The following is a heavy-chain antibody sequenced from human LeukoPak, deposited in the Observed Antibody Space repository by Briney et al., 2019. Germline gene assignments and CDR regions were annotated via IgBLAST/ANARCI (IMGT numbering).Heavy chain of an antibody. J-gene: IGHJ3*01. CDR3: ARNIVTGAFDV. V-gene: IGHV3-7*04. CDR1: GFSFSTSW. Sequence: GGSLRLSCAASGFSFSTSWMSWVRQAPGKGLEWVANIRADGSKKDYVDSVKGRFTISRDNPKNSLYLQMNSLRAEDTAVYYCARNIVTGAFDVWGLGTTVTVSS. D-gene: IGHD2-21*01. CDR2: IRADGSKK.